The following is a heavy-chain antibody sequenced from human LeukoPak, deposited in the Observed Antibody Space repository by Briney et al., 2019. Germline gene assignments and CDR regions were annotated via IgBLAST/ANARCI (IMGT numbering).Heavy chain of an antibody. CDR2: INHSGST. D-gene: IGHD3-3*01. CDR3: ARDQYYDFWSGHYYMDV. CDR1: GGSFSGYY. V-gene: IGHV4-34*01. J-gene: IGHJ6*03. Sequence: SETLSLTCAVYGGSFSGYYWSWIRQPPGKGLEWLGEINHSGSTNYNPSLKSRVTISVDTSKNQFSLKLSSVTAADTAVYYCARDQYYDFWSGHYYMDVWGKGTTVTVSS.